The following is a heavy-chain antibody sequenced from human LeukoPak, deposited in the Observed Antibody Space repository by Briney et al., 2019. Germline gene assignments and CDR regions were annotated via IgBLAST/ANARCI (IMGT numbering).Heavy chain of an antibody. Sequence: PGGSLRLSCAASGFTFSSYAMSWVRQAPGKGLEWVSHISRSGSTIYYADSVKGRFTISRDSAKNSLYLQMNSLRAEDTAVYYCARHEYDSSGNNWFDPWGQGTLVTVSS. CDR1: GFTFSSYA. V-gene: IGHV3-48*03. CDR2: ISRSGSTI. CDR3: ARHEYDSSGNNWFDP. D-gene: IGHD3-22*01. J-gene: IGHJ5*02.